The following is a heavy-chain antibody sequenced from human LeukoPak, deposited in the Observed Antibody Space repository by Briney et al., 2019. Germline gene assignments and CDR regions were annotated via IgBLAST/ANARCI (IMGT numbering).Heavy chain of an antibody. V-gene: IGHV3-30*15. CDR1: GFTFSTSA. CDR3: ASGSYHEH. CDR2: MSYDGSNK. D-gene: IGHD1-26*01. J-gene: IGHJ4*02. Sequence: GGSLRLSCAASGFTFSTSAMHWVRQAPGKGLEWVAVMSYDGSNKYYADSVKGRFTISRDNSRNTLSLQMSSLRAEDTAVYYCASGSYHEHWGQGTRVTVSS.